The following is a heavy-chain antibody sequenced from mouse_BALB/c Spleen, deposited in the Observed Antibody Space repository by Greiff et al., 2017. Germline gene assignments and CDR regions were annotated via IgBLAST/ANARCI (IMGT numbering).Heavy chain of an antibody. J-gene: IGHJ3*01. CDR3: TRIYYDYEAWFAY. CDR1: GFTFSNYW. D-gene: IGHD2-4*01. Sequence: EVQLQESGGGLVQPGGSMKLSCVASGFTFSNYWMNWVRQSPEKGLEWVAEIRLKSNNYATHYAESVKGRFTISRDDSKSSVYLQMNNLRAEDTGIYYCTRIYYDYEAWFAYWGQGTLVTVSA. CDR2: IRLKSNNYAT. V-gene: IGHV6-6*02.